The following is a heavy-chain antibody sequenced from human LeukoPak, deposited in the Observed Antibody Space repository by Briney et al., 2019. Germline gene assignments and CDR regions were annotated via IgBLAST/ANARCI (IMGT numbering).Heavy chain of an antibody. CDR2: ISTYNGNT. V-gene: IGHV1-18*01. Sequence: GASVKVSCTASGYTFTSYDISWVRQAPGQGLEWMGWISTYNGNTNYAQILQGRVTMTTDTSTSTAYMELRSLRSDDTAVYYYARAVEVVPAAISDYWGQGTLVTVSS. J-gene: IGHJ4*02. CDR3: ARAVEVVPAAISDY. CDR1: GYTFTSYD. D-gene: IGHD2-2*01.